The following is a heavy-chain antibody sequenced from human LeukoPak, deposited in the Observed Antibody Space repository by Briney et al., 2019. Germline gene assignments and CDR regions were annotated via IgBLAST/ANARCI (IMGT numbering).Heavy chain of an antibody. D-gene: IGHD3-3*01. CDR2: IYSGGTT. CDR3: ARARGYYDFWSGYCDY. Sequence: PGGSLRLSCAASGFTVSNNYLHWVRQAPGKGLEWVSVIYSGGTTYYANSVKGRFTISRDNAKNSLYLQMNSLRAEDTAVYYCARARGYYDFWSGYCDYWGQGTLVTVSS. CDR1: GFTVSNNY. V-gene: IGHV3-66*01. J-gene: IGHJ4*02.